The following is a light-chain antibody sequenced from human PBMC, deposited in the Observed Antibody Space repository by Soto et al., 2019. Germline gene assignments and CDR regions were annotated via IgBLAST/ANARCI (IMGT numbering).Light chain of an antibody. Sequence: NVMTHSPATLSVTTGERATLSCRASQSVSSNLAWYQQKPGQAPRLLIYGASTRATGIPARFSGSGSGTEFTLTISSLQSEDFAVYYCQQYNNWPPREITFGQGARPEIK. V-gene: IGKV3-15*01. J-gene: IGKJ5*01. CDR2: GAS. CDR1: QSVSSN. CDR3: QQYNNWPPREIT.